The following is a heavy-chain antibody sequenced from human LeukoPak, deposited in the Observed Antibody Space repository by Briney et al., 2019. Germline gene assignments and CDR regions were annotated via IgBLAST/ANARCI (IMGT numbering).Heavy chain of an antibody. D-gene: IGHD3-10*01. CDR2: IFSRGNT. V-gene: IGHV4-59*13. CDR3: ARASAYFYGSGIDS. Sequence: SETLSHTCTVSGDSISNYYWSWIRQPPGKRLEWIGYIFSRGNTNYNPSLQSRVNISVDASKTQIPLALMCDSSGDGAVLHCARASAYFYGSGIDSWGQGTQVIVSS. CDR1: GDSISNYY. J-gene: IGHJ4*02.